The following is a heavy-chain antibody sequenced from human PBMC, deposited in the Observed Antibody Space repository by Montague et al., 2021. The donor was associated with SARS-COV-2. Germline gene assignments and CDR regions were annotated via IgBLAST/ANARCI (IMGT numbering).Heavy chain of an antibody. D-gene: IGHD3-22*01. J-gene: IGHJ4*02. CDR3: ARVAGGYYHDSSAYFDY. Sequence: SETLSLTCAVYGASFSGYYWSWTRQPPGKGLEWIGEINQSGSTNYNPSLKSRVTLSVDTSKKQFSLKLSSLTAADTAVYYCARVAGGYYHDSSAYFDYWGQGSLVTVSS. V-gene: IGHV4-34*01. CDR2: INQSGST. CDR1: GASFSGYY.